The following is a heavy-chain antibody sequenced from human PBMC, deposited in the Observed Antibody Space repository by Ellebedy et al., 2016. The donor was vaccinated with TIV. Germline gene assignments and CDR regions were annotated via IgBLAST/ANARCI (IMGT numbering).Heavy chain of an antibody. CDR1: GFTFSNYW. J-gene: IGHJ4*02. Sequence: GESLKISCAASGFTFSNYWMNWVRQAPGKGLEWVANIKEDGSEKYYVDSVKGRFTISRDNAKNSLYLQMNSLRAEDTAVYYCARDRDDYGFFDYWGQGTLVTVSS. CDR2: IKEDGSEK. V-gene: IGHV3-7*04. D-gene: IGHD4-17*01. CDR3: ARDRDDYGFFDY.